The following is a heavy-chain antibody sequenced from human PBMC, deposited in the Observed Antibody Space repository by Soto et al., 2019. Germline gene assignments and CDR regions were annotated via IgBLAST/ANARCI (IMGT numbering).Heavy chain of an antibody. CDR2: IIPIFGTA. Sequence: RASVKVSCKASGGTFSSYAISWVRQAPGQGLEWMGGIIPIFGTANYAQKFQGRVTITADKSTSTAYMELSSLRSEDTAVYYCATYDYRNPRFDYWGQGTLVTVSS. CDR3: ATYDYRNPRFDY. J-gene: IGHJ4*02. D-gene: IGHD4-4*01. CDR1: GGTFSSYA. V-gene: IGHV1-69*06.